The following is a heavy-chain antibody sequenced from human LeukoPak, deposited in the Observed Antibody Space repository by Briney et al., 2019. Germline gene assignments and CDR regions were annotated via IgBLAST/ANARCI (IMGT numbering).Heavy chain of an antibody. Sequence: GALRLSCAASGFTFSSYGMHWVRQAPGKGLEWVAVISYDGSNKYYADSVKGRFTISRDNSKNTLYLQMNSLRAEDTAVYYCAKIYFYDAVATEDYWGQGTLVTVSS. CDR3: AKIYFYDAVATEDY. CDR1: GFTFSSYG. CDR2: ISYDGSNK. J-gene: IGHJ4*02. D-gene: IGHD5-12*01. V-gene: IGHV3-30*18.